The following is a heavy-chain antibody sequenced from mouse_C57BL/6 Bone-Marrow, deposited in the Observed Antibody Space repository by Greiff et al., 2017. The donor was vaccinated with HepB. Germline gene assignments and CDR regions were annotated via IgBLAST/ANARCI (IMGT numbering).Heavy chain of an antibody. J-gene: IGHJ4*01. D-gene: IGHD1-1*01. CDR3: TRAHPFYYYSSKFHYYAMDY. CDR1: GFTFSSYA. CDR2: ISSGGDYI. Sequence: EVQGVESGAGLVKPGGSLKLSCAASGFTFSSYAMSWVRQTPEKRLEWVAYISSGGDYIYYADTVKGRFTISRDNARNTLYLQMSSLKSEDTAMYYWTRAHPFYYYSSKFHYYAMDYWGQGTSVTVSS. V-gene: IGHV5-9-1*02.